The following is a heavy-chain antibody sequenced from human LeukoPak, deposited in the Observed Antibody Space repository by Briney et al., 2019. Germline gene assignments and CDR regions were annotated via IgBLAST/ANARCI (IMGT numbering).Heavy chain of an antibody. J-gene: IGHJ4*02. CDR1: GFTFSSYW. V-gene: IGHV3-7*01. D-gene: IGHD2-21*01. CDR2: IKEDGSEK. CDR3: ASQGPRHFAS. Sequence: GGSLRLSCAGSGFTFSSYWLSWVRQAPGKGLEWVANIKEDGSEKYYVDSVKGRFTISRDNAKNSLYLQMNSLRAEDTAVYYCASQGPRHFASWGKGPLVPASS.